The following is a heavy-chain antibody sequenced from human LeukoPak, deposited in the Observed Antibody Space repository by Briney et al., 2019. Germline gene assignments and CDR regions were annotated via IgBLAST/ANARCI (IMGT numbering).Heavy chain of an antibody. CDR1: GGSISSGGYS. CDR3: ARRIGSQGGWFDP. D-gene: IGHD2-15*01. J-gene: IGHJ5*02. V-gene: IGHV4-30-2*01. Sequence: KTSETLSLTCAVSGGSISSGGYSWSWIRQPPGMGLEWIGYIYHSGNTYYNPSLKSRVTISVDRSKYQFSLKLSSVTAADTAVYYCARRIGSQGGWFDPWGQGTLVTVSS. CDR2: IYHSGNT.